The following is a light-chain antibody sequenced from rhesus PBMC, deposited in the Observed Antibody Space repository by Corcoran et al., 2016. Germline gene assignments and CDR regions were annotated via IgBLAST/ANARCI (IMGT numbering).Light chain of an antibody. J-gene: IGKJ1*01. CDR2: ASS. V-gene: IGKV1-43*02. CDR1: QGISTY. CDR3: LQYNSDPWT. Sequence: DIQMTQSPSSLSASVGDRVTITCRASQGISTYLNWYQQKPGKAPKRLVYASSSLESGVPKRFSGSGSGTRFTLTISSLQPEDVATYYCLQYNSDPWTLGQGTKVEIK.